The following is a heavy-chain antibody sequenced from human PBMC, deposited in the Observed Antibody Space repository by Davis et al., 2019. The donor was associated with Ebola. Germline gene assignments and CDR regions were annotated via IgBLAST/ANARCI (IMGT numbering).Heavy chain of an antibody. Sequence: GESLKISCAASGFTFSSYWMHWVRQAPGKGLVWVSRINSDGSSTSYADSVKGRFTISRDNAKNTLYLQMNSLRAEDTAVYYCARAVDIVAKLDYWGQGTLVTVSS. CDR2: INSDGSST. D-gene: IGHD5-12*01. CDR1: GFTFSSYW. J-gene: IGHJ4*02. V-gene: IGHV3-74*01. CDR3: ARAVDIVAKLDY.